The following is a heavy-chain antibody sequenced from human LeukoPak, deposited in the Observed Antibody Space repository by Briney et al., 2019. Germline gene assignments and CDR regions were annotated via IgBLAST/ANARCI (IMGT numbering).Heavy chain of an antibody. J-gene: IGHJ4*02. V-gene: IGHV3-33*01. D-gene: IGHD2-15*01. Sequence: GRSLRLSCAASGFTFNSYDMHWIRQAPGKGLEWVALMWYDGSNKYYPASVKGRFTISRDNSKNTLYLQMNSLRAEDTAVYYCARYVGGSSSGGFDYWGQGTLVIVSS. CDR2: MWYDGSNK. CDR3: ARYVGGSSSGGFDY. CDR1: GFTFNSYD.